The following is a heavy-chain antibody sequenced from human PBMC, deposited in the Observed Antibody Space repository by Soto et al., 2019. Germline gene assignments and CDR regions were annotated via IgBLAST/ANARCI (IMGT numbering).Heavy chain of an antibody. J-gene: IGHJ6*01. V-gene: IGHV3-30*18. D-gene: IGHD4-4*01. CDR1: GFTFNNYG. CDR2: ISYDGSHK. CDR3: GKRRGDQSNYSWGIDV. Sequence: QVQLVESGGGVVQPGRSLRLSCAASGFTFNNYGMHWVRQAPGKGLVWVTVISYDGSHKYYADSVKGRFTISRDNSKNTLYLQMNSLRDEETAVYYCGKRRGDQSNYSWGIDVWGQGTTVTVSS.